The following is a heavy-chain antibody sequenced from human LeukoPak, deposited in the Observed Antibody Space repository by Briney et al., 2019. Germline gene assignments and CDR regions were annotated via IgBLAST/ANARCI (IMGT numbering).Heavy chain of an antibody. J-gene: IGHJ4*02. CDR1: GFTFSSSG. Sequence: GGSLRLSCAASGFTFSSSGVGWGRQAAGEGRGWGAAISGGGGSTYYAASVKGRFTITRDNSKNTLYLQMNSLRAEDTAVYYCAKVMRYSSGCLGYWGQGTLVTVSS. D-gene: IGHD6-19*01. V-gene: IGHV3-23*01. CDR2: ISGGGGST. CDR3: AKVMRYSSGCLGY.